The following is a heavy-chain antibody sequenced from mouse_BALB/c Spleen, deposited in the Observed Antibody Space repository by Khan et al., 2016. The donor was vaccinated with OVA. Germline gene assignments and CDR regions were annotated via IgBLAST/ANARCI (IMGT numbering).Heavy chain of an antibody. CDR1: GYSIIRDYA. J-gene: IGHJ4*01. Sequence: VQLKESGPGLVKPSQSLSLTCTVTGYSIIRDYAWDWIRQFPENKLEWMGYISYGGSTSYNPSLKSRISITRATSKNQFLLQLNSVTTENTATYYCARKNYYGYAMDYWGQGSSVTVSA. CDR2: ISYGGST. V-gene: IGHV3-2*02. D-gene: IGHD1-1*01. CDR3: ARKNYYGYAMDY.